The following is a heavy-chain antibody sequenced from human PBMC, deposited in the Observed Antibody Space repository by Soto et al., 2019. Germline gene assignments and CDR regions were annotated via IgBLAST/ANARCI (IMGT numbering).Heavy chain of an antibody. CDR2: TYYRSKWYN. CDR1: WDSVSSKSAG. V-gene: IGHV6-1*01. J-gene: IGHJ4*02. Sequence: SQTLSLTCSISWDSVSSKSAGWNWMRPSPSRGLEWLGRTYYRSKWYNEYAESVKGRITINADTSKNQVSLQLNSVTPEYTALYHCARAGQWLFDDWGQGTLVTVSS. D-gene: IGHD6-19*01. CDR3: ARAGQWLFDD.